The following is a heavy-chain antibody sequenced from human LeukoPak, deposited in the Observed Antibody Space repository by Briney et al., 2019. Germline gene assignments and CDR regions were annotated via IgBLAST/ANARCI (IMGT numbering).Heavy chain of an antibody. CDR3: ARVSFITMASDV. V-gene: IGHV1-2*02. CDR1: GYTFTAYY. J-gene: IGHJ6*04. Sequence: ASVKVSCKASGYTFTAYYMHWVRQAPGQGLEWMGWINPNSGGTNYAQKFQGRVTMTRDTSISTAYMELSSLRSEDTAVYYCARVSFITMASDVWGKGTTVTISS. D-gene: IGHD3-10*01. CDR2: INPNSGGT.